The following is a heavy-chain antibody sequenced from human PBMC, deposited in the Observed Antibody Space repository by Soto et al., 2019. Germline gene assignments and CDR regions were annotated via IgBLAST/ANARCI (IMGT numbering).Heavy chain of an antibody. J-gene: IGHJ4*02. V-gene: IGHV1-3*01. CDR1: GYTFTSYA. D-gene: IGHD2-2*01. Sequence: ASVKVSCKASGYTFTSYAMHWVRQAPGQRLEWMGWINAGNGNTKYSQKFQGRVTITRDTSASTAYMELSSLRSEDTAVYYCARDWTPYALLDYWGQGTLVTVSS. CDR3: ARDWTPYALLDY. CDR2: INAGNGNT.